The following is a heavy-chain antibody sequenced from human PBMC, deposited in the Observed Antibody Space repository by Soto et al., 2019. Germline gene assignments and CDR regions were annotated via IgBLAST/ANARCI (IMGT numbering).Heavy chain of an antibody. D-gene: IGHD2-15*01. CDR3: TRVSPDCSDGSCYPLN. V-gene: IGHV3-49*03. Sequence: PGGSLRLSCIASVFTFRDYAISWFRQAPGKGLQWVSFIRSNIYDGTTEYAASVKDRFSISRDDSKTIAYLQMDSLKTEDTGVYYCTRVSPDCSDGSCYPLNWGQGTLVTVSS. CDR1: VFTFRDYA. J-gene: IGHJ4*02. CDR2: IRSNIYDGTT.